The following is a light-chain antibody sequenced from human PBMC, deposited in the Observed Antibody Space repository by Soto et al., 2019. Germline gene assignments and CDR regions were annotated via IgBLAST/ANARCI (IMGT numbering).Light chain of an antibody. CDR2: EAS. Sequence: ELLWTKSPCCPSFSTGKRATLACRASQSVSSYLAWYQQKPGQAPRLLMYEASTRATGIPARFSGGGSGTDFTLTISSLEPEDFAVYYCQQRSDWPWTSGQRAKVDIK. CDR3: QQRSDWPWT. V-gene: IGKV3-11*01. CDR1: QSVSSY. J-gene: IGKJ1*01.